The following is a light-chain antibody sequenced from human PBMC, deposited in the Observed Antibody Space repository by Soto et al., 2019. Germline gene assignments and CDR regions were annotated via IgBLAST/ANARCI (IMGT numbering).Light chain of an antibody. CDR3: QKYNSVPLT. J-gene: IGKJ4*01. CDR1: QGISNY. V-gene: IGKV1-27*01. Sequence: GDRVTLTCRASQGISNYLAWYQQMPGKVPKVLIYGASTLQSGVPSRFSGSGSGTDFTLTISSLQPEDVATYYCQKYNSVPLTFGGGTKVVIK. CDR2: GAS.